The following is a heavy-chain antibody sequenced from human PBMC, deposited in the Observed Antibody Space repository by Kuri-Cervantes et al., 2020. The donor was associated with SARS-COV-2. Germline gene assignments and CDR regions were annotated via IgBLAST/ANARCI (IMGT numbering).Heavy chain of an antibody. V-gene: IGHV1-69*05. CDR3: ARGERITMVRGVIIKEGDFDY. Sequence: SVKVSCKASGGTLSSFAISWVRQAPGQGLEWMGGIIPVFGTARYPQRFQGRVTMTTDESTTTAYMELSSLRSEDTAVYYCARGERITMVRGVIIKEGDFDYWGQGTLVTVSS. CDR2: IIPVFGTA. CDR1: GGTLSSFA. D-gene: IGHD3-10*01. J-gene: IGHJ4*02.